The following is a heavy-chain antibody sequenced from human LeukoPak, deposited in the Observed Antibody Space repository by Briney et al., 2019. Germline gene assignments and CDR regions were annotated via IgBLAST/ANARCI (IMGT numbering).Heavy chain of an antibody. CDR1: GFTFSSYA. D-gene: IGHD3-22*01. V-gene: IGHV3-23*01. CDR2: ISGSGSST. J-gene: IGHJ3*02. Sequence: RGSLRLSCAASGFTFSSYAMSWVRQAPGKGLEWDSAISGSGSSTYYADSVKGRFTISRDNSKNTLYLQMNSLRAEDTAVYHCAKGRYYYDNSDAFEIWGQGTMVTVSS. CDR3: AKGRYYYDNSDAFEI.